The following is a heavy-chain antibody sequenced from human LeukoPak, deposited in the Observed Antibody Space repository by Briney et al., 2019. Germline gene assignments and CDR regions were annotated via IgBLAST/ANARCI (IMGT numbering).Heavy chain of an antibody. CDR2: IYYSGST. CDR3: ARDRDYGDYVGGFDY. V-gene: IGHV4-59*06. Sequence: SETLSLTCTVSGGSISSYYWSWIRQHPGKGLEWIGYIYYSGSTYYSPSLKSRVTISVDTSKNQFSLKLSSVTAADTAVYYCARDRDYGDYVGGFDYWGQGTLVTVSS. J-gene: IGHJ4*02. CDR1: GGSISSYY. D-gene: IGHD4-17*01.